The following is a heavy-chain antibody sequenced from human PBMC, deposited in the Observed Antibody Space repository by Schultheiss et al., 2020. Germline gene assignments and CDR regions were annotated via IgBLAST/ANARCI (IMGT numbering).Heavy chain of an antibody. CDR3: AKSSGYDAGY. V-gene: IGHV3-15*01. D-gene: IGHD5-12*01. Sequence: GGSLRLSCAASGFTFSNAWMSWVRQAPGKGLEWVGRIKSKTDGGTTDYAAPVKGRFTISRDNSKNTLYLQMNSLRAEDTAVYYCAKSSGYDAGYWGQGTLVTVSS. CDR2: IKSKTDGGTT. CDR1: GFTFSNAW. J-gene: IGHJ4*02.